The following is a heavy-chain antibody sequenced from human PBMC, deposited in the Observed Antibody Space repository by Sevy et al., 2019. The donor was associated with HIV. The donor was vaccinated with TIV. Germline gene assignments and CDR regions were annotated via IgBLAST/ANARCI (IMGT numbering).Heavy chain of an antibody. CDR3: AKGQSTGIVGATDY. CDR2: ISGSGGST. J-gene: IGHJ4*02. V-gene: IGHV3-23*01. CDR1: GFTFSSYA. Sequence: GGSLRLSCAASGFTFSSYAMSWVRQAPGKGLEWVSAISGSGGSTYYADSVKGRFTISRDNSKNTLYLQMNSLRAEDTVVYYCAKGQSTGIVGATDYWGQGTLVTVSS. D-gene: IGHD1-26*01.